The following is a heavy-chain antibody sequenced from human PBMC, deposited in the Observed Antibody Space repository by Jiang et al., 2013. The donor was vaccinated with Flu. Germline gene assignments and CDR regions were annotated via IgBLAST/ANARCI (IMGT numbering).Heavy chain of an antibody. CDR1: GGSISSYY. D-gene: IGHD3-22*01. CDR2: IYTSGST. V-gene: IGHV4-4*07. CDR3: ARGGYYYDSSGRHWYFDL. J-gene: IGHJ2*01. Sequence: TLSLTCTVSGGSISSYYWSWIRQPAGKGLEWIGRIYTSGSTNYNPSLKSRVTMSVDTSKNQFSLKLSSVTAADTAVYYCARGGYYYDSSGRHWYFDLWGRGTLVTVSS.